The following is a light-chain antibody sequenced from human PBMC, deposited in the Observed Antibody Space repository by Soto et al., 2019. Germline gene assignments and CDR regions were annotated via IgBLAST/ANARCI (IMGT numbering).Light chain of an antibody. J-gene: IGLJ2*01. CDR3: CAFVRSNALL. V-gene: IGLV2-23*01. CDR2: KGT. CDR1: SSDIGAYNS. Sequence: QSALAQPASVSGSPGQSITISCTGTSSDIGAYNSVSWYQQHPHKAPQVIIYKGTQRPSGVSNRFSGSKSGNTASLTISGLQAEDEADYYCCAFVRSNALLFGGGTKLTVL.